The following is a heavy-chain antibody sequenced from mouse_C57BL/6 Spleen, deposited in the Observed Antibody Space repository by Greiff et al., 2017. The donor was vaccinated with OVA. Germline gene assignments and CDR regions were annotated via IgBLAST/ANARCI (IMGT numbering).Heavy chain of an antibody. CDR1: GYTFTSYT. Sequence: VKLVESGAELARPGASVKMSCKASGYTFTSYTMHWVKQRPGQGLEWIGYINPSSGYTKYNQKFKDKATLTADKSSSTAYMQLSSLTSEDSAVYYCARANWSFAYWGQGTLVTVSA. CDR2: INPSSGYT. J-gene: IGHJ3*01. D-gene: IGHD4-1*01. V-gene: IGHV1-4*01. CDR3: ARANWSFAY.